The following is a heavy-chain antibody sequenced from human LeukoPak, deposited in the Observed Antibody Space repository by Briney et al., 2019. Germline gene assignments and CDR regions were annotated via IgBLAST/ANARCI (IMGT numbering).Heavy chain of an antibody. D-gene: IGHD1-14*01. J-gene: IGHJ4*02. CDR2: IKSKTDGGTT. CDR3: TTVMGSNRNRLGSRRVTDY. CDR1: GFTFSNAW. Sequence: GGSLTLSCAVSGFTFSNAWMSWARQAPGEGLEWVGRIKSKTDGGTTDYAAPVKGRFTISRDDSKNTLYLQMNSLKTEDTAVYYCTTVMGSNRNRLGSRRVTDYWGQGTLVTVSS. V-gene: IGHV3-15*01.